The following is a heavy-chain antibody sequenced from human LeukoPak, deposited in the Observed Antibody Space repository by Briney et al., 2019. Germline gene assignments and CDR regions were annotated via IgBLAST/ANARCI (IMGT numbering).Heavy chain of an antibody. CDR3: ARAGYDSSGYSTYYFDY. J-gene: IGHJ4*02. V-gene: IGHV4-31*03. CDR2: IYYSGNA. D-gene: IGHD3-22*01. CDR1: GGSIRRGCYY. Sequence: TLSLACIVSGGSIRRGCYYWSWIRQHPGKGLEWIGYIYYSGNAYYNPSLTSRVTISVDTSKNQFSLKLSSVTTADTAVYYCARAGYDSSGYSTYYFDYWGQGTLVTVSS.